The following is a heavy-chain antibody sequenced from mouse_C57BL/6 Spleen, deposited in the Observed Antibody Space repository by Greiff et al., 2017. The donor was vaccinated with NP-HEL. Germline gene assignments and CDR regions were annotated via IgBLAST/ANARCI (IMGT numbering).Heavy chain of an antibody. J-gene: IGHJ3*01. CDR1: GYAFTNYL. CDR2: INPGSGGT. CDR3: ARGDGYDGTWFAY. D-gene: IGHD2-2*01. V-gene: IGHV1-54*01. Sequence: QVQLQQSGAELVRPGTSVKVSCKASGYAFTNYLIEWVKQRPGQGLEWIGVINPGSGGTNYNEKFKGKATLTADKSSSTAYMQLSSLTSEDSAVYFRARGDGYDGTWFAYWGQGTLVTVSA.